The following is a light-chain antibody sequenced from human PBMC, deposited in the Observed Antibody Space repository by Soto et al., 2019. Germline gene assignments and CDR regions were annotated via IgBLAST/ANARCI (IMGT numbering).Light chain of an antibody. V-gene: IGKV3-11*01. CDR3: QQRSNWPYT. CDR1: QSVSSY. J-gene: IGKJ2*01. CDR2: DAS. Sequence: EIVLTQSPATLSLSPGERATLSCRASQSVSSYLAWYQQKPGQAPRLLIYDASNRATGIPGRFSGGGSGTDFTLTISSLEPEDFAVYYCQQRSNWPYTFGQGTKIEIK.